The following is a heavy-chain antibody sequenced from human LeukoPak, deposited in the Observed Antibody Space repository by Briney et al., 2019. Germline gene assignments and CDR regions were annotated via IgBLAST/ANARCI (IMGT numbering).Heavy chain of an antibody. V-gene: IGHV4-34*01. CDR3: ARGSSHSGWYTPRPIDY. CDR1: GGSFSGYY. J-gene: IGHJ4*02. Sequence: KSSETLSLTCAVYGGSFSGYYWSWIRQPPGKGLEWIGEINHSGSTNYNPSLKSRVTISVDTSKNQFSLKLSSVTAADTAVYYCARGSSHSGWYTPRPIDYWGQGTLVTVSS. D-gene: IGHD6-19*01. CDR2: INHSGST.